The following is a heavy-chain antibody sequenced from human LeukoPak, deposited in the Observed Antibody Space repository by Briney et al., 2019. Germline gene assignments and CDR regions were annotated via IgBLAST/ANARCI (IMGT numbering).Heavy chain of an antibody. D-gene: IGHD4-23*01. CDR1: GFTFSSYW. Sequence: PGGSLRLSCAASGFTFSSYWMSWVRQAPGKGLEWVANVKQDGSEKYYVDSVKGRFTISRDNAKNSLYLQMNSLRAEDTAVYYCARDVAGVLDYGGNLPGNAFDIWGQGTMVTVSS. V-gene: IGHV3-7*01. CDR2: VKQDGSEK. CDR3: ARDVAGVLDYGGNLPGNAFDI. J-gene: IGHJ3*02.